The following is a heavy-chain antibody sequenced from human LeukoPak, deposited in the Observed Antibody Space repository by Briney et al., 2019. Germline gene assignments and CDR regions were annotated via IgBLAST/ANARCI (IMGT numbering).Heavy chain of an antibody. Sequence: GSLRLSCAASGFTFSTYVMTWVRQAPGKGLEWVSAILGSGGGTYYADSVKGRFTISRDNSKNTLYLQMNSLRAEDTAVYYCATTPGAYYYYHVDVWGQGTTVTVSS. J-gene: IGHJ6*02. D-gene: IGHD3-10*01. CDR3: ATTPGAYYYYHVDV. CDR1: GFTFSTYV. CDR2: ILGSGGGT. V-gene: IGHV3-23*01.